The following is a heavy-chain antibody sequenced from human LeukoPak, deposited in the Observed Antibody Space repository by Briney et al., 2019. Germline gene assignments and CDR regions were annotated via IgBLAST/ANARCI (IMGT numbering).Heavy chain of an antibody. CDR3: ARTASSKQLADSMDV. D-gene: IGHD6-6*01. Sequence: PSQTLSLTCAIAGDSVSSNSAAWNCIRQSPSRGLECLGRTYYRSKWYNDYAVSVKSRITINPDTSKNQFSLQLNSVTPEDTALYYCARTASSKQLADSMDVWGKGTTVTVSS. CDR1: GDSVSSNSAA. CDR2: TYYRSKWYN. V-gene: IGHV6-1*01. J-gene: IGHJ6*03.